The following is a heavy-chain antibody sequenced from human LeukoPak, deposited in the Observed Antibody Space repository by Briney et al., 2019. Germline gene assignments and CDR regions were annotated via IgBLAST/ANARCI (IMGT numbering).Heavy chain of an antibody. V-gene: IGHV1-3*01. CDR1: GYTFTSYA. CDR2: INAGNGNT. J-gene: IGHJ6*04. Sequence: ASVKVSCKASGYTFTSYAMHWVRQAPGQRLEWMGWINAGNGNTKYSQKFQGRVTITRDTSASTAYMELSSLRSEDTAVYYRAREPAMGPYYYGMDVWGKGTTVTVSS. D-gene: IGHD5-18*01. CDR3: AREPAMGPYYYGMDV.